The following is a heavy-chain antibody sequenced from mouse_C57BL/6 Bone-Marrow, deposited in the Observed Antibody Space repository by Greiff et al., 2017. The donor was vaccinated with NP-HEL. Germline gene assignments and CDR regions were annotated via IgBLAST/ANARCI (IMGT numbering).Heavy chain of an antibody. V-gene: IGHV5-6*01. CDR2: ISSGGSYT. J-gene: IGHJ4*01. CDR3: AKRHYYYGSSYDAMDY. CDR1: GFTFSSYG. D-gene: IGHD1-1*01. Sequence: EVHLVESGGDLVKPGGSLKLSCAASGFTFSSYGMSWVRQTPDKRLEWVATISSGGSYTYYPDSVKGRFTISRDNAKNTLYLQMSSLKSEDTAMYYCAKRHYYYGSSYDAMDYWGQGTSVTVSS.